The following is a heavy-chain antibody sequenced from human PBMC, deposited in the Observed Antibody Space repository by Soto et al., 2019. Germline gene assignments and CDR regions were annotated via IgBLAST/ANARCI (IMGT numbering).Heavy chain of an antibody. Sequence: QVQVVQSGAEVKKPGASVKVSCQTSGYTFADYFMHWVRQATGQGLEWMGWIIPIFGTANYAQKFQGRVTMTADTSANTVYLELSSLRSEDTAVYYCASTKYDSSAYYYWYLGLWGRGTLVTVSS. CDR1: GYTFADYF. CDR2: IIPIFGTA. CDR3: ASTKYDSSAYYYWYLGL. D-gene: IGHD3-22*01. J-gene: IGHJ2*01. V-gene: IGHV1-69*06.